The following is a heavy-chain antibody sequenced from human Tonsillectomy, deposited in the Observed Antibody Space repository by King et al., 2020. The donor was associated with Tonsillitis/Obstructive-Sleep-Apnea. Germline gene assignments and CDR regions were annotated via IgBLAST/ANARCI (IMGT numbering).Heavy chain of an antibody. CDR1: GYSFTSYW. V-gene: IGHV5-10-1*01. J-gene: IGHJ4*02. D-gene: IGHD3-3*01. CDR3: ARQDRYYDFWSGYYEDY. Sequence: EQLVQSGAEVKKPGESLRISCKGSGYSFTSYWISWVRQMPGKGLEWMGRIDPSDSYTNYSPSFQGHVTISADKSISTPYLQWGSLKASDTAMYYFARQDRYYDFWSGYYEDYWGQGTLVTVSS. CDR2: IDPSDSYT.